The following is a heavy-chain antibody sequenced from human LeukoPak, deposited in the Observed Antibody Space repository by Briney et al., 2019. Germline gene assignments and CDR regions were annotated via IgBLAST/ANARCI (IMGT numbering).Heavy chain of an antibody. CDR1: GFTFSSYG. Sequence: GGSLRLSCAASGFTFSSYGTHWVRQAPGKGLEWVAFIRYDGSEKYYADSVKGRFTISRDNSKNTLYLQTNSLRVEDTAVYYCAARDFWSGPASDYWGQGTLVTVSS. V-gene: IGHV3-30*02. D-gene: IGHD3-3*01. CDR3: AARDFWSGPASDY. J-gene: IGHJ4*02. CDR2: IRYDGSEK.